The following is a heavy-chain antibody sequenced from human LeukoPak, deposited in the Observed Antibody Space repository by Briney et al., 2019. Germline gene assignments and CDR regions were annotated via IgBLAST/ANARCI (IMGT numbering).Heavy chain of an antibody. V-gene: IGHV1-46*01. CDR2: INPSSGST. CDR1: GYTFTNYY. J-gene: IGHJ4*02. Sequence: ASVEVSCKASGYTFTNYYIYWVRQAPGQGLEWMGMINPSSGSTTYAQNFQGRVTMTRDTSTSTVYMELSSLRSKDTAVYYCARGYDDGSSYSLDYWGQGTLVTVSS. CDR3: ARGYDDGSSYSLDY. D-gene: IGHD3-22*01.